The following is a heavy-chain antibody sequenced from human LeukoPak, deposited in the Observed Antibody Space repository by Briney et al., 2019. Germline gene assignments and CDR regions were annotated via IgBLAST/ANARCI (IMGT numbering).Heavy chain of an antibody. CDR2: IYYSGST. D-gene: IGHD4-17*01. V-gene: IGHV4-59*01. CDR3: ARDPPPGHYGDYGWYFDL. Sequence: PSETLSLTCTVSGGSISSYYWSWIRQPPGKGLEWIGYIYYSGSTNYNPSLKSRVTISVDTSKNQFSLKLSSVTAADTAVYYCARDPPPGHYGDYGWYFDLWGRGTLVTVSS. CDR1: GGSISSYY. J-gene: IGHJ2*01.